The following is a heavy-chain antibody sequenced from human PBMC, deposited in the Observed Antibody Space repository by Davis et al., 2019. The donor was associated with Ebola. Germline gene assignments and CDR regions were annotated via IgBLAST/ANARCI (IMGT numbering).Heavy chain of an antibody. Sequence: GESLKISCSASGFTFSNSVMHWVRQAPGKGLEYVSAIVDNGHTTKYADSVKGRFTISRDTSKDTLYLHMTNLRPEDTGIYYCVKGWLVHDFWGRGTLVTVTA. V-gene: IGHV3-64D*08. CDR3: VKGWLVHDF. CDR1: GFTFSNSV. J-gene: IGHJ4*02. D-gene: IGHD6-6*01. CDR2: IVDNGHTT.